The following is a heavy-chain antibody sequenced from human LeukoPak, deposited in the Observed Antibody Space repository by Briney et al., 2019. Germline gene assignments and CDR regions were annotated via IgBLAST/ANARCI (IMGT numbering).Heavy chain of an antibody. Sequence: ASVKVSCKASGYTFSSYGISWERQAPGQGVEWMGWISTYNGNTDYAQKLQGRVTMTTATSTSTAYMDLRSLKSDDTAVYYCARAGSSGWTGFDYWGQGTLVTVSS. CDR2: ISTYNGNT. CDR3: ARAGSSGWTGFDY. D-gene: IGHD6-19*01. CDR1: GYTFSSYG. V-gene: IGHV1-18*01. J-gene: IGHJ4*02.